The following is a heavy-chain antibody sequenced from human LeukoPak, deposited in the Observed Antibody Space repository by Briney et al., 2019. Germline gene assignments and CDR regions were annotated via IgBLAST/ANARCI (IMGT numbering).Heavy chain of an antibody. CDR3: ATDTDYGTSQGDY. CDR2: IWYDGSNK. CDR1: GFTFSSYG. Sequence: GGSLRLSCAASGFTFSSYGMHWVRQAPGKGLEWVAVIWYDGSNKYYADSVKGRFTISRDNSKNTLYLQMNSLRAEDTAVYYCATDTDYGTSQGDYWGQGTLVTVSS. J-gene: IGHJ4*02. V-gene: IGHV3-33*01. D-gene: IGHD4-17*01.